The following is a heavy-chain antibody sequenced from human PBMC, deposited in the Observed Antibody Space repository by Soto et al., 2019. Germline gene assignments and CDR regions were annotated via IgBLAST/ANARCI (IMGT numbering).Heavy chain of an antibody. Sequence: QLQLQESGPGLVKPSETLSLTCIVSGGSVSSSHYYWAWIRQPPGKGLEWIGSIYYSGSTHYSPSLKSRVTMSVDTSKNQFSLKLSSVTAADTAEYYCARQGTITSFNVWGQGTTVTVSS. J-gene: IGHJ6*02. CDR1: GGSVSSSHYY. CDR2: IYYSGST. V-gene: IGHV4-39*01. D-gene: IGHD3-16*01. CDR3: ARQGTITSFNV.